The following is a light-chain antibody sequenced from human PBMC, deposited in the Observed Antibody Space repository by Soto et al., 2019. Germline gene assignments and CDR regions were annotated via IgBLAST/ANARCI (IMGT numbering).Light chain of an antibody. J-gene: IGLJ1*01. CDR2: GNN. CDR3: QSYDISLSGFV. Sequence: QSVLPQPPSVSGAPGQRVTISCTGSSSNIGAGYDVHYYQQLPGRAPKLLIYGNNNRPSGVPDRFSGSKSGTSASLAITGLRAEDEADYYCQSYDISLSGFVFGTGTKVTVL. CDR1: SSNIGAGYD. V-gene: IGLV1-40*01.